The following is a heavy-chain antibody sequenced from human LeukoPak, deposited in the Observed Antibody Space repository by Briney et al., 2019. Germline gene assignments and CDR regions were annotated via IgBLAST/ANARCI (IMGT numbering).Heavy chain of an antibody. CDR1: GFTFSSYS. V-gene: IGHV3-21*01. CDR2: ISSSSSYI. CDR3: ARKGEERSYDILTGYYPPPYYYYGMDV. D-gene: IGHD3-9*01. J-gene: IGHJ6*02. Sequence: NPGGYLRLYCAAYGFTFSSYSMNWVRQAPGQGLEWVSSISSSSSYIYYAYSVKGRFTIYTDNAKNSLYLQMNSLRAEDTAVYYCARKGEERSYDILTGYYPPPYYYYGMDVWGQGTTVTVSS.